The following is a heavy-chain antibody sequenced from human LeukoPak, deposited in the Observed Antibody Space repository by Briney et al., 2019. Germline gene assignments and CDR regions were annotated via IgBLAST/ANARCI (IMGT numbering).Heavy chain of an antibody. D-gene: IGHD3-16*01. Sequence: GGSLRLSCAASGFTFSSYSMNWVRQAPGQGLEWVSSISSSSSYIYYADSVKGRFTISRDNAKNSLYLQMNSLRAEDTAVYYCARDQYYDYVSPGYFDYWGQGTLVTVSS. CDR2: ISSSSSYI. V-gene: IGHV3-21*01. J-gene: IGHJ4*02. CDR3: ARDQYYDYVSPGYFDY. CDR1: GFTFSSYS.